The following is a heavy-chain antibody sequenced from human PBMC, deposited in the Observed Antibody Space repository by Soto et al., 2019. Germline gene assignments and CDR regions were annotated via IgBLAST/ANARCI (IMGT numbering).Heavy chain of an antibody. J-gene: IGHJ6*02. D-gene: IGHD3-10*01. Sequence: PSETLSLTCSVSGGSISSSSYYLGWIRQPPGKGLEWIGSIYYSGSTYYNPSLKSRVTISVDTSKNQFSLKLSSVTAADTAVYYCAILYGSGSYYPLEYYYYGMDVWGQGTTVTVSS. CDR2: IYYSGST. CDR1: GGSISSSSYY. V-gene: IGHV4-39*01. CDR3: AILYGSGSYYPLEYYYYGMDV.